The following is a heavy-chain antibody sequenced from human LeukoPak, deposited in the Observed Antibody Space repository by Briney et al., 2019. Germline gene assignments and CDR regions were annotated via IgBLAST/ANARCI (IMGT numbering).Heavy chain of an antibody. CDR2: ISWNSGSI. CDR3: ARVEAAGRFDY. Sequence: GGSLRLSCAASGFTFDDYAMHWVRQAPGKGLEWVSGISWNSGSIGYADSVKGRFTISRDNAKNSLYLQMNSLRAEDTALYYCARVEAAGRFDYWGQGTLVTVFS. D-gene: IGHD6-13*01. CDR1: GFTFDDYA. J-gene: IGHJ4*02. V-gene: IGHV3-9*01.